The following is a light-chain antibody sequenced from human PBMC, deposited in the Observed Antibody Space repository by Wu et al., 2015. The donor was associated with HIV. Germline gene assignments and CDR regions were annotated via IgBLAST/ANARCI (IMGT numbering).Light chain of an antibody. CDR2: KAS. Sequence: DIQMTQSPSTLSASVGDRVTITCRASQSISNWLAWYQQKPGKAPKLLIYKASNLETGVPSRFSGSGAGTDFTLTISSLQPDDFATYYCQQYDRHSWTFGQGTKVEIK. CDR1: QSISNW. CDR3: QQYDRHSWT. J-gene: IGKJ1*01. V-gene: IGKV1-5*03.